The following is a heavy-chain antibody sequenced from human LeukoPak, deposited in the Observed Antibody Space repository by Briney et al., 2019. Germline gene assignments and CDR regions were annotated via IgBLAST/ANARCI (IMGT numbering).Heavy chain of an antibody. CDR2: IIPIFGTA. CDR3: ATHDYSNYVSAFTDMDV. CDR1: GGTFSSYA. Sequence: GASVKVSCKASGGTFSSYAISWVRPAPGQGLEWMGGIIPIFGTANYAQKFQGRVTITTDESTSTAYMELSSLRSEDTAVYYCATHDYSNYVSAFTDMDVWGKGTTVTVSS. D-gene: IGHD4-11*01. V-gene: IGHV1-69*05. J-gene: IGHJ6*03.